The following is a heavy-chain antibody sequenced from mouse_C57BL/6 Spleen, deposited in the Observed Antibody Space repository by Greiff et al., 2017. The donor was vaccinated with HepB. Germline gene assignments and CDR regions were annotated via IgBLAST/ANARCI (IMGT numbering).Heavy chain of an antibody. CDR1: GFTFSSYA. Sequence: EVKLMESGGGLVKPGGSLKLSCAASGFTFSSYAMSWVRQTPEKRLEWVATISDGGSYTYYPDNVKGRFTISRDNAKHNLYLQMSHLKSEDTAMYYCARDPREGSAMDYWGQGTSVTVAS. CDR3: ARDPREGSAMDY. V-gene: IGHV5-4*01. J-gene: IGHJ4*01. CDR2: ISDGGSYT.